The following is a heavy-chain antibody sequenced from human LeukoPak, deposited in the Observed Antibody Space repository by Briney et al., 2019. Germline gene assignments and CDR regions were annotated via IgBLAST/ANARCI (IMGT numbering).Heavy chain of an antibody. D-gene: IGHD4-17*01. Sequence: GGSLRLSCAASGFTFSSYAMSWVRQAPGKGLEWVSAISGSGGSTYYADSVKGRFTISRDNSKNTLYLQMNSLRAEDTAIYYCAKDDYGDYPYYYYGMDVWGQGTTVTVSS. CDR3: AKDDYGDYPYYYYGMDV. CDR2: ISGSGGST. CDR1: GFTFSSYA. V-gene: IGHV3-23*01. J-gene: IGHJ6*02.